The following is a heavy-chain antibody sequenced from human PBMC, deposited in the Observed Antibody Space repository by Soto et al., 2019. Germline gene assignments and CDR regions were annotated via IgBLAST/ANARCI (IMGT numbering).Heavy chain of an antibody. CDR2: VYYSGSA. Sequence: SETLSLTCTVSGGSISSDDYYWSWIRQPPGKGLEWIGYVYYSGSAYYTPSLQSRVSISIDTSKNQFSLKLTSVTATDTAVYFCARGAALNTYYNYYGMDVWGQGTTVTVSS. V-gene: IGHV4-30-4*01. J-gene: IGHJ6*02. D-gene: IGHD6-25*01. CDR3: ARGAALNTYYNYYGMDV. CDR1: GGSISSDDYY.